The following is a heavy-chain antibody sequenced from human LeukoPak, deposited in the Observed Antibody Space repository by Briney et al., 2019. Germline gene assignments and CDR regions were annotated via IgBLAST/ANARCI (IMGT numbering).Heavy chain of an antibody. CDR2: ISGGGRAT. CDR3: AGGAGVYYYGMDV. J-gene: IGHJ6*02. V-gene: IGHV3-23*01. CDR1: GFTFSNDG. Sequence: GESLRLSCAASGFTFSNDGLSWGRQAPGKGLEWVSAISGGGRATYYADSVKGRFTISRDNSKNTLFLQMNTLRADDTADYYCAGGAGVYYYGMDVWGQGTSVTVSS.